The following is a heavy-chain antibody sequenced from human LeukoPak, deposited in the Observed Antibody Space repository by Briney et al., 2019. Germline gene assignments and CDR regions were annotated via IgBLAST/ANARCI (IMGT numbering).Heavy chain of an antibody. CDR1: GYAFTSYG. V-gene: IGHV1-18*01. J-gene: IGHJ4*02. D-gene: IGHD4-17*01. Sequence: GASVKVSCKASGYAFTSYGISWVRQAPGQGLEWMGWISAYNGNTNYAQKLQGRVTMTTDASTSTAYMELRSLRSDDTAVYYCARAVAVTTLDNYWGQGTLVTVSS. CDR2: ISAYNGNT. CDR3: ARAVAVTTLDNY.